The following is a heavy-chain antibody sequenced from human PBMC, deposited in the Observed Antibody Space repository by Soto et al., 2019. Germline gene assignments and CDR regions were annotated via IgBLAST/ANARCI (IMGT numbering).Heavy chain of an antibody. CDR1: GGSISSYY. CDR2: INHSGST. D-gene: IGHD4-17*01. J-gene: IGHJ4*02. Sequence: SETLSLTCTVSGGSISSYYWSWIRQPPGKGLEWIGEINHSGSTNYNPSLKSRVTISVDTSKNQFSLKLSSVTAADTAVYYCARTNYGDYLFGNDYWGQGTLVTVSS. CDR3: ARTNYGDYLFGNDY. V-gene: IGHV4-34*01.